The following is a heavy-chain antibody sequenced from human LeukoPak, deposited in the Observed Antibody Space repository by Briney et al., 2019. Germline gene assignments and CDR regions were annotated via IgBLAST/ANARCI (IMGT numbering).Heavy chain of an antibody. V-gene: IGHV1-69*05. CDR1: GYTFTSYD. J-gene: IGHJ4*02. Sequence: ASVKVSCKASGYTFTSYDINWVRQAPGQGLEWMGGIIPIFGTANYAQKFQGRVTITTDESTSTAYMELSSLRSEDTAVYYCAWPDGYWGQGTLVTVSS. CDR3: AWPDGY. CDR2: IIPIFGTA.